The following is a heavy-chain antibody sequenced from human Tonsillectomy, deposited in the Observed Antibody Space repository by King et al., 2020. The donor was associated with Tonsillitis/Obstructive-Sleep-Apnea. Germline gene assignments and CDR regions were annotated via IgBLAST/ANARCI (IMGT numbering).Heavy chain of an antibody. CDR1: GFTFSNNV. CDR3: ARLPTGYPNWFDR. CDR2: IIGSGETY. D-gene: IGHD5-12*01. J-gene: IGHJ5*02. Sequence: QLVQSGGGLVQPGGSLRLSCAASGFTFSNNVMSWVRQAPVKGLELVSVIIGSGETYYYADSVKGRFTISRDNSKNTLYLQMNSLSVDDTALYYCARLPTGYPNWFDRWGQGTLVTVSS. V-gene: IGHV3-23*04.